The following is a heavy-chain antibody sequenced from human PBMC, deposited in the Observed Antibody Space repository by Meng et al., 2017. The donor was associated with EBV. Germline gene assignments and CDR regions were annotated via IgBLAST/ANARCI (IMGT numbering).Heavy chain of an antibody. D-gene: IGHD3-10*01. V-gene: IGHV1-69*01. CDR2: FLPTLGAP. Sequence: QVQWVPAEAGGKRPGSSVKVSCKTSGGPFRNYAISWVRQAPGQGLEWLGGFLPTLGAPNYAQKFHGRVSITADESTSTHYMDLSSLRSEDTAVYYCASESGRGYTPDYWGQGTLVTVSS. CDR1: GGPFRNYA. J-gene: IGHJ4*02. CDR3: ASESGRGYTPDY.